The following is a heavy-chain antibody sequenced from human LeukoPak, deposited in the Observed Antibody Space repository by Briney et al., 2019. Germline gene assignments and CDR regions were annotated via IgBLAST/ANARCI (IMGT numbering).Heavy chain of an antibody. V-gene: IGHV3-21*01. CDR2: ISSSSSYI. CDR1: GFTFSSYS. D-gene: IGHD1-26*01. J-gene: IGHJ5*02. Sequence: GGSLRLSCAASGFTFSSYSMNWVRQAPGKGLEWVSSISSSSSYIYYADSVKGRFTISRDNAKNSLYLQMNSLRAEDTAVYYCARDRAGIVGVTGWFDPWGQGTLVTVSS. CDR3: ARDRAGIVGVTGWFDP.